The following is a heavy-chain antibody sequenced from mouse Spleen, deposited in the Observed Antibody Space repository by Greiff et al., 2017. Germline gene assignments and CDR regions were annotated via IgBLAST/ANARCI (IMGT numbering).Heavy chain of an antibody. CDR1: GFTFSDYY. V-gene: IGHV5-16*01. J-gene: IGHJ4*01. CDR3: ARESAQAYYAMDY. CDR2: INYDGSST. Sequence: DVKLVESEGGLVQPGSSMKLSCTASGFTFSDYYMAWVRQVPEKGLEWVANINYDGSSTYYLDSLKSRFIISRDNAKNILYLQMSSLKSEDTATYYCARESAQAYYAMDYWGQGTSVTVSS. D-gene: IGHD3-2*02.